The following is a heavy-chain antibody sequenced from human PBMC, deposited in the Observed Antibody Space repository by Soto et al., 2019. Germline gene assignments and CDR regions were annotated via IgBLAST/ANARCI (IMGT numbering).Heavy chain of an antibody. Sequence: SETLSLTCAVYGGSFSGYYWSWIRQPPGKGLEWIGEINHSGSTNYNPSLKSRVTISVDTSKNQFSLKLSSVTAADTAVYYCARVLDTVGADFDYWGQGTLVTVSS. CDR1: GGSFSGYY. CDR2: INHSGST. CDR3: ARVLDTVGADFDY. D-gene: IGHD2-21*01. J-gene: IGHJ4*02. V-gene: IGHV4-34*01.